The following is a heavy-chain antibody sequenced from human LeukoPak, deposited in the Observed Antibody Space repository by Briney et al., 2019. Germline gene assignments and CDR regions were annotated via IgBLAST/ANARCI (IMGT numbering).Heavy chain of an antibody. V-gene: IGHV3-7*01. CDR2: IKQDGSEK. D-gene: IGHD5-18*01. J-gene: IGHJ4*02. CDR1: GFTFSTYW. Sequence: GGSLRLSCAASGFTFSTYWMSWVRQAPGKGLEWAANIKQDGSEKYYVDSVKGRFTISRDNAKNSLHLQMNSLRAEDTAIYYCARDSRGYSYGPNTDYWGQGTLVTVSS. CDR3: ARDSRGYSYGPNTDY.